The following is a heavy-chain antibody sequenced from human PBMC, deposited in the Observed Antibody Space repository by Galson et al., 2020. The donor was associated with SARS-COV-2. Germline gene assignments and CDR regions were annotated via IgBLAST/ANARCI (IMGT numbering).Heavy chain of an antibody. CDR2: IYHTGSS. J-gene: IGHJ4*02. Sequence: SETLSLTCIVSDDSITSTYYYWGWVRQPPGKGLEYIGNIYHTGSSYNNPSLRSRVNISIDKSKRLFSLNLRSVTAADTAVYYCTRVVQPRVCDTTTCPRYFDHWGQGILVAVSS. CDR1: DDSITSTYYY. D-gene: IGHD2-2*01. CDR3: TRVVQPRVCDTTTCPRYFDH. V-gene: IGHV4-39*07.